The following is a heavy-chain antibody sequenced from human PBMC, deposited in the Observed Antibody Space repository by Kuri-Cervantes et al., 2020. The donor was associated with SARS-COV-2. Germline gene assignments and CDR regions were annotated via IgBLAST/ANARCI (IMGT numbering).Heavy chain of an antibody. Sequence: GESLKISCAASGFTFSSYSMNWVRQAPGKGLEWVSYISSSSSTIYYADSVKGRFTISRDNAKNSLYLQMNSLRAEDTAVYYCARDPSAVTPVYWGQGTLVTVSS. CDR2: ISSSSSTI. J-gene: IGHJ4*02. D-gene: IGHD4-17*01. CDR3: ARDPSAVTPVY. V-gene: IGHV3-48*04. CDR1: GFTFSSYS.